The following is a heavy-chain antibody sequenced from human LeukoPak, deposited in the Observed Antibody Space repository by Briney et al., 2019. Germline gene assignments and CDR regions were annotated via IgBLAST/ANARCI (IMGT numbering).Heavy chain of an antibody. J-gene: IGHJ4*02. Sequence: GASVKVSCKASGYTFKNYDINWVRQATGQGLEWMGWMNPNSGNTGFAQKFQDRVSMTRDTSINTAYMELTSLRSGDTAVYYCARGAMITFGGVIDLDYWGQGTLVTVSS. CDR1: GYTFKNYD. CDR2: MNPNSGNT. V-gene: IGHV1-8*02. CDR3: ARGAMITFGGVIDLDY. D-gene: IGHD3-16*02.